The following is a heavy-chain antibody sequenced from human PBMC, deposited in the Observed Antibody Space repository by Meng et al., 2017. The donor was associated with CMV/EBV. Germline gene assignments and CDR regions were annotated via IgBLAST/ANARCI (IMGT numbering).Heavy chain of an antibody. J-gene: IGHJ6*02. D-gene: IGHD2-2*01. V-gene: IGHV3-73*01. Sequence: GESLKISCAASGFTFSGSAMHWVRQASGKGLEWVGRIRSKANSYATACAASVKGRFTISRDDSKNTAYLQMNSLKTEDTAVYYCTRASFSRYCSSTSCYYGMDVWGQGTTVTVSS. CDR3: TRASFSRYCSSTSCYYGMDV. CDR1: GFTFSGSA. CDR2: IRSKANSYAT.